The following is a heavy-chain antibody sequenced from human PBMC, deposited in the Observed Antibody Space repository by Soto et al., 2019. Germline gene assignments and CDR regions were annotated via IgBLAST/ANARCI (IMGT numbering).Heavy chain of an antibody. J-gene: IGHJ4*02. D-gene: IGHD5-12*01. Sequence: SETLSLTCTVSGGSISNYYWSWIRQPAGKGLEWIGRIYTSGSTNYNPSLKSRVTMSVDTSKNQFSLKLSSVTAADTAVYYCVRGMSGYDYIFDYWGQGTLVTVSS. CDR1: GGSISNYY. CDR3: VRGMSGYDYIFDY. V-gene: IGHV4-4*07. CDR2: IYTSGST.